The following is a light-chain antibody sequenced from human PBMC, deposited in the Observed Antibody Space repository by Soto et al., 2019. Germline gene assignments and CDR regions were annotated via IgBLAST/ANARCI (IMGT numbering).Light chain of an antibody. CDR1: SSNLGSGFD. Sequence: QSVLTQPPSVSGAPGQRVTISCTGSSSNLGSGFDVQWYQQLPGTAPKLLIYANDDRPSGVPDRFSGSTSGTSASLAITGLQAEDATDYYCQSYDNSLLAYVFGGGTKLTVL. J-gene: IGLJ2*01. CDR3: QSYDNSLLAYV. CDR2: AND. V-gene: IGLV1-40*01.